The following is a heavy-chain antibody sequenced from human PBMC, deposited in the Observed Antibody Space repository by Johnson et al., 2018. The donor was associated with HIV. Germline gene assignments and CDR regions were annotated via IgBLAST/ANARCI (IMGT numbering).Heavy chain of an antibody. CDR2: IWYDGSNK. CDR3: ARDRGRGSEDAFDI. CDR1: GFTFSSYG. V-gene: IGHV3-33*01. D-gene: IGHD2-15*01. J-gene: IGHJ3*02. Sequence: QVQLVESGGGVVQPGRSLRLSCAASGFTFSSYGMHWVRQAPGKGLEWVAVIWYDGSNKYYADSVKGRSTISRDNAKNSLYLQMSSLRAEDTALYYCARDRGRGSEDAFDIWGQGTMVTVSS.